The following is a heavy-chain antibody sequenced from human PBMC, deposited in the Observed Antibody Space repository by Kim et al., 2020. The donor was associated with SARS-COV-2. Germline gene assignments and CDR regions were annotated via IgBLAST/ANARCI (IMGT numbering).Heavy chain of an antibody. CDR3: VKGTALGY. Sequence: GSEKYYMDSVKSRFTISRDNTKNSLFLQMNNLRAEDTAVYYCVKGTALGYWGQGTLVTVSS. CDR2: GSEK. V-gene: IGHV3-7*01. J-gene: IGHJ4*02.